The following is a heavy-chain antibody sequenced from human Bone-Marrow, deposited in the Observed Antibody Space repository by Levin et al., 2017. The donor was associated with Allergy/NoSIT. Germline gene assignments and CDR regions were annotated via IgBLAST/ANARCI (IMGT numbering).Heavy chain of an antibody. CDR2: INPNSGGT. CDR3: ARWEYYYGSGSYSGAPDY. J-gene: IGHJ4*02. Sequence: ASVKVSCKASGYTFTGYYMHWVRQAPGQGLEWMGRINPNSGGTNYAQKFQGRVTMTRDTSISTAYMELSRLRSDDTAVYYCARWEYYYGSGSYSGAPDYWGQGTLVTVSS. CDR1: GYTFTGYY. V-gene: IGHV1-2*06. D-gene: IGHD3-10*01.